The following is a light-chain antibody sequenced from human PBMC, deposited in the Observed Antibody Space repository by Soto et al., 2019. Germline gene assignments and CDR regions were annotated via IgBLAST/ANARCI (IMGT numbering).Light chain of an antibody. CDR3: GTWDSSLSGVV. CDR2: DNN. CDR1: SSNIGNNY. Sequence: QSVLTQPPSVSAAPGQKVTISCSGTSSNIGNNYVSWYQHLPRTAPKLLIYDNNKRPSGIPDRFSASKSGTSATLGITGLQTGDEADYYCGTWDSSLSGVVFGGRTKVTVL. V-gene: IGLV1-51*01. J-gene: IGLJ2*01.